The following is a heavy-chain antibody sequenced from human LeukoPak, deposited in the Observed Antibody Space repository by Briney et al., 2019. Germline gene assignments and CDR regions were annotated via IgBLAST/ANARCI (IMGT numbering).Heavy chain of an antibody. D-gene: IGHD2-2*01. CDR1: GFTFSDFQ. CDR2: MSSSGDTL. Sequence: GGSLRLSCAASGFTFSDFQMSWLRQAPGKGLECISYMSSSGDTLYYADSVKGRFTISRDNAKNSLYLQMNSLRAEDTAVYYCARNLPAADYWGQGTLVTVSS. CDR3: ARNLPAADY. J-gene: IGHJ4*02. V-gene: IGHV3-11*04.